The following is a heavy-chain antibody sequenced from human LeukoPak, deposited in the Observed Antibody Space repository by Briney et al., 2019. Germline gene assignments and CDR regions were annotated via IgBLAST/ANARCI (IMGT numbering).Heavy chain of an antibody. Sequence: ASVTVSCTASGYTFSDYHMHWVRQAPGQGLEWMGWINPNTGGTDYAQRFQGRVTMTRDTSISTAYLELSRLRSDDTAVYYCARDSSAARYNYWGQGTLVTVSS. J-gene: IGHJ4*02. V-gene: IGHV1-2*02. CDR1: GYTFSDYH. CDR2: INPNTGGT. CDR3: ARDSSAARYNY. D-gene: IGHD6-6*01.